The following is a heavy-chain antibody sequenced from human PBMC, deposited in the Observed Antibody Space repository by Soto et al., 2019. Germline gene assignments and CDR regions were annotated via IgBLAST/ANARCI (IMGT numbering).Heavy chain of an antibody. CDR2: IIPIFGTA. D-gene: IGHD5-12*01. J-gene: IGHJ4*02. V-gene: IGHV1-69*13. CDR1: GGTFSSYA. CDR3: VCREMATIGASRLEDYFDY. Sequence: ASVKVSCKASGGTFSSYAISWVRQAPGQGLEWMGGIIPIFGTANYAQKFQGRVTITADESTSTAYMELSSLRSEDTAVYYCVCREMATIGASRLEDYFDYWGQGTLVTVSS.